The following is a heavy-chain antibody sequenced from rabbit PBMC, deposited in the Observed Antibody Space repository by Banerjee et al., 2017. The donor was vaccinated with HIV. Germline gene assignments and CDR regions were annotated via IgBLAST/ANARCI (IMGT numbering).Heavy chain of an antibody. V-gene: IGHV1S40*01. Sequence: QSLEESGGGLVKPGGTLTLTCKASGFSLFYYWMCWVRQAPGKGLDLIGCIYAGDGSTDYTNWVNGRFTISKTSSTTVTLQMTSLTAADTATYFCARSVSTTYWGHDLWGPGTLVTVS. CDR2: IYAGDGST. J-gene: IGHJ4*01. D-gene: IGHD8-1*01. CDR1: GFSLFYYW. CDR3: ARSVSTTYWGHDL.